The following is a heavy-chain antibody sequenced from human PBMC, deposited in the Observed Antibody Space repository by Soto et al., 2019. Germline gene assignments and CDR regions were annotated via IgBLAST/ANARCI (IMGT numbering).Heavy chain of an antibody. Sequence: SETLSLXCAVSGCSISSGDYSWNWIRQPPGKGLEWIGYIYYGGSTYYNPSLQSRVTMSVDRSRNQFSLKLNSVTAADTAVYYCARVRREYDNSGPVDYWGQGTLVTVSS. CDR2: IYYGGST. D-gene: IGHD3-22*01. J-gene: IGHJ4*02. CDR3: ARVRREYDNSGPVDY. CDR1: GCSISSGDYS. V-gene: IGHV4-30-2*01.